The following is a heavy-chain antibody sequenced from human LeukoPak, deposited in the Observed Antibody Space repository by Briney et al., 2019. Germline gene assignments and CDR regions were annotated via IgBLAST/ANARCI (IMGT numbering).Heavy chain of an antibody. Sequence: SETLSFTCTVSGGSIRNYYWSWIRQPPGKGLEWIGYIFYSGSTVYNPSLKSRVTMSVDTSKSRFSLNLISVTAADTAVYYCARAEKATIFDYWGQGTLVTVSS. CDR3: ARAEKATIFDY. V-gene: IGHV4-59*01. CDR1: GGSIRNYY. J-gene: IGHJ4*02. D-gene: IGHD5-24*01. CDR2: IFYSGST.